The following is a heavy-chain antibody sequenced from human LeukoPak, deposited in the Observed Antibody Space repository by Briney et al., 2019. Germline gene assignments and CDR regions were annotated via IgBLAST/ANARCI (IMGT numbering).Heavy chain of an antibody. V-gene: IGHV3-23*01. D-gene: IGHD5-24*01. Sequence: GGSLRLSCADSGFTFSSYAMSWVRQAPGKGLEWVSSISGSSTRTYYADSVKGRFIISRDNSKNTLYLQMNSLRAEDTAVYYCTKGGDGYNYYFDYWGQETLVTVSS. CDR2: ISGSSTRT. CDR3: TKGGDGYNYYFDY. J-gene: IGHJ4*02. CDR1: GFTFSSYA.